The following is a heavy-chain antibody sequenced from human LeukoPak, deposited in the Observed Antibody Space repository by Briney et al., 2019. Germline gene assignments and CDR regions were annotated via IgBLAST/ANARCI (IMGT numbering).Heavy chain of an antibody. D-gene: IGHD3-10*01. V-gene: IGHV3-11*01. CDR3: AKRGDYFDH. J-gene: IGHJ4*02. CDR1: GFTFSDYY. Sequence: PGGSLRLSCAASGFTFSDYYMSWIRQAPGKGLEWLSYISGTGASTYYADSVRGRFTISRDNSQSSLYLQMNSLTTEDTAVYYCAKRGDYFDHWGQGALVTVSS. CDR2: ISGTGAST.